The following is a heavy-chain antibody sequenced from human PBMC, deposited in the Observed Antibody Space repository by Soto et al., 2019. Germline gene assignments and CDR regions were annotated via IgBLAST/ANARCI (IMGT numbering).Heavy chain of an antibody. CDR2: ISGYNGDT. CDR1: GYPFTRYS. J-gene: IGHJ6*02. D-gene: IGHD3-3*01. CDR3: ARASLTIFGAPYVMDV. V-gene: IGHV1-18*04. Sequence: RASVKVSCKASGYPFTRYSIRWVRQAPGQGLEWMGWISGYNGDTEYSKNFQGRLTMTIDTSTTTASMELRSLRSDDTAVYYCARASLTIFGAPYVMDVWGQGTSVTVSS.